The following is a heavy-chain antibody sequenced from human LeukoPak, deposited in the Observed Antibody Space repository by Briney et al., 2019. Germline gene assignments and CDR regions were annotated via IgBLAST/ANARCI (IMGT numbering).Heavy chain of an antibody. CDR1: GFTFSSYS. CDR3: VRGAGSSPLGY. J-gene: IGHJ4*02. D-gene: IGHD6-13*01. CDR2: ISGSASST. V-gene: IGHV3-23*01. Sequence: PGGSLRLSCAASGFTFSSYSMNWVRQAPGKGLEWVSAISGSASSTYHADSVKGRFTISRDKSKNTLDLQMNSLRVDDTAVYYCVRGAGSSPLGYWGQGTLVTVSS.